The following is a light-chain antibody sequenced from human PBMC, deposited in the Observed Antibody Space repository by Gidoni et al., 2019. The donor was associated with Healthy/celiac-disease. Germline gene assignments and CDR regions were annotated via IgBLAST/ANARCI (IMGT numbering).Light chain of an antibody. Sequence: QSALTQPASVSGSPGQSITISCTGTSSDVGGYNYVSWYQQHPGKAPKLMIYDVSNRPSGVSNRFSGSKSCNTASLTISGLQAEEEADYYCSSYTSSSTLYGFGTGTKVNVL. CDR1: SSDVGGYNY. CDR2: DVS. CDR3: SSYTSSSTLYG. J-gene: IGLJ1*01. V-gene: IGLV2-14*03.